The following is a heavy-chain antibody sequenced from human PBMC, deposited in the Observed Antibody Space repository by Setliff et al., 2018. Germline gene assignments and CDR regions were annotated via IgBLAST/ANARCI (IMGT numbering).Heavy chain of an antibody. CDR2: IIPIIGEP. J-gene: IGHJ4*02. Sequence: SVKVSCKASGGTFNTYGLSWVRQAPGQGLEWMGGIIPIIGEPNYAQKFQGRVTITADESTSTAYMELRSLKSEDTSVYYCAREALQRAGLYFFDIWGQGMLVTVSS. CDR3: AREALQRAGLYFFDI. D-gene: IGHD3-10*01. CDR1: GGTFNTYG. V-gene: IGHV1-69*13.